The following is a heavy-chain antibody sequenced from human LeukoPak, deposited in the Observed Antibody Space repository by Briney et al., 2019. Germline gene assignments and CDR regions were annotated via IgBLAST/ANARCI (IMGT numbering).Heavy chain of an antibody. J-gene: IGHJ4*02. CDR3: AKAFSSGYWDYFDY. D-gene: IGHD3-22*01. CDR1: GFTFRNYA. V-gene: IGHV3-23*01. CDR2: ISGSGGST. Sequence: GGSLRLSCAASGFTFRNYAMSWVRQAPGKRLEWVSGISGSGGSTYYADSVKGRFPISRDNSKNTLYIEMNSLRAEDSAVYYCAKAFSSGYWDYFDYWGQGTLVTVSS.